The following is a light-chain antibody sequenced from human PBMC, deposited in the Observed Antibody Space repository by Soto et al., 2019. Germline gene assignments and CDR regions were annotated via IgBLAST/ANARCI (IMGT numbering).Light chain of an antibody. Sequence: EIVLTQSPGTLSLSPGERATLSCRASQSVNSNYLAWYQQKPGQAPRLLIYGASSRATGIPDRFSGSGSGTDFALTISRLEPEDFAVFFCQHYDSSPPTFGQGTKVEIK. CDR3: QHYDSSPPT. V-gene: IGKV3-20*01. J-gene: IGKJ1*01. CDR1: QSVNSNY. CDR2: GAS.